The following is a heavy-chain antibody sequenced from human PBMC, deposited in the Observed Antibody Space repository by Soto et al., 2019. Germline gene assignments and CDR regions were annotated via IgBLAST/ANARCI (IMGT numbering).Heavy chain of an antibody. V-gene: IGHV1-18*01. Sequence: ASVKVSCKASGITFSNYGITWLRQVPGQGLEWMGWISAYNGITDYARKFQGRVTMTTDTSTSTAYMELTGLTSDDTAVYFCARRAYSSAWAHFDHWGQGTRVTVSS. CDR3: ARRAYSSAWAHFDH. J-gene: IGHJ4*02. CDR2: ISAYNGIT. D-gene: IGHD4-4*01. CDR1: GITFSNYG.